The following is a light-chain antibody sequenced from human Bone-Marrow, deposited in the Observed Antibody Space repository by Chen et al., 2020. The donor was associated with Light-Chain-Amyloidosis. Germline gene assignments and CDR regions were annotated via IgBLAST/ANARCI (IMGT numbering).Light chain of an antibody. CDR2: GSS. Sequence: EIVLTQSPGTLSLSPGEGANLSCRASQTISSNYLTWYQQKFGQAPRLLIYGSSSRATGIPDRFTGSGSGTDFTLTINRLEPEGFAMYYCQQYGTSPLTFRGGTKVEIK. V-gene: IGKV3-20*01. CDR3: QQYGTSPLT. J-gene: IGKJ4*01. CDR1: QTISSNY.